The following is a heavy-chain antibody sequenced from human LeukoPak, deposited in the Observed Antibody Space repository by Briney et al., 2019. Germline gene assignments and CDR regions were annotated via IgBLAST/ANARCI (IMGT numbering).Heavy chain of an antibody. V-gene: IGHV3-48*02. CDR3: ARDLHSGAYTFDY. CDR2: ISGSSSII. Sequence: GGSLRLSCAASGFAFSTFSMNWVRQAPGKGLEWVSYISGSSSIIYYADSVKGRFTVSRDSAKNSLYLQMNSLRDEDTAVYYCARDLHSGAYTFDYWGQGTLVTVSS. J-gene: IGHJ4*02. D-gene: IGHD1-26*01. CDR1: GFAFSTFS.